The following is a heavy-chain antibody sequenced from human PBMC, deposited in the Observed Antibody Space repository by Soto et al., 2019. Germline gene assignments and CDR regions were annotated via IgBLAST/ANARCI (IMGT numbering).Heavy chain of an antibody. CDR1: GGTFSSYT. Sequence: QVQLVQSGAEVKKPGSSVKVSCNASGGTFSSYTISWVRQAPGQGLEWMGRIIPILGIANYAQKFQGRVTITADKSTSTAYMELSSLRSEDTAVYYCARKPVYCSGGSCYPNHDAFDIWGQGTMVIVSS. J-gene: IGHJ3*02. CDR2: IIPILGIA. D-gene: IGHD2-15*01. V-gene: IGHV1-69*02. CDR3: ARKPVYCSGGSCYPNHDAFDI.